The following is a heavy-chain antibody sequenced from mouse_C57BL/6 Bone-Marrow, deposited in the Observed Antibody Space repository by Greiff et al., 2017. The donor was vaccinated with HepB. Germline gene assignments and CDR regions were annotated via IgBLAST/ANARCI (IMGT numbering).Heavy chain of an antibody. D-gene: IGHD2-5*01. CDR2: IYPGDGDT. J-gene: IGHJ3*01. Sequence: QVQLQQSGPELVKPGASVKISCKASGYAFSSSWMNWVKQRPGKGLEWIGRIYPGDGDTNYNGKFKGKATLTVDKSSSTAYMQLSSLTSEDSAVYYCARSAYYSNLAWFAYWGQGTLVTVSA. CDR1: GYAFSSSW. V-gene: IGHV1-82*01. CDR3: ARSAYYSNLAWFAY.